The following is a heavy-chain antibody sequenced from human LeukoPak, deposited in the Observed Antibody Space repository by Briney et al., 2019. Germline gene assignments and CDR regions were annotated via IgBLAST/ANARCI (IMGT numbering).Heavy chain of an antibody. J-gene: IGHJ4*02. CDR3: AKGKMADYGDYELDN. CDR2: ISWDGGST. Sequence: PGGSLRLSCAASGFTFDDYTMHWVRQAPGKGLEWVSLISWDGGSTYYADSVKGRFTISRDNSKNSLYLQMNSLRTEDTALYYCAKGKMADYGDYELDNWGQGTLVTVSS. D-gene: IGHD4-17*01. V-gene: IGHV3-43*01. CDR1: GFTFDDYT.